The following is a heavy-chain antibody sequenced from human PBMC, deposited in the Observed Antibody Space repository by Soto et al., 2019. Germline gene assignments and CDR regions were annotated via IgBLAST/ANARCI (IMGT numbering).Heavy chain of an antibody. CDR3: ERSIDY. Sequence: SCKASGYTFTSCDSNWVRQATGQGIXWIGWXNHNSGNTGYXXKFQGRVXXTRNNSTSTAYMEMRSMRSDDTAVYYCERSIDYWCQGTLVTVSS. J-gene: IGHJ4*02. V-gene: IGHV1-8*01. CDR1: GYTFTSCD. CDR2: XNHNSGNT.